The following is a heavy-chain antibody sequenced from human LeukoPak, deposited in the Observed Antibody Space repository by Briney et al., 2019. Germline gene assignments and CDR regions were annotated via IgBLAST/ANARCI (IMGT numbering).Heavy chain of an antibody. J-gene: IGHJ4*02. CDR1: GYSFPNYW. CDR3: ARRSGSYRGFDY. V-gene: IGHV5-51*01. D-gene: IGHD1-26*01. CDR2: IYPRDSDT. Sequence: GESLQISCKGSGYSFPNYWIAWVRQMPGKGLEWMGIIYPRDSDTRYSPSFEGQVTISVDKSISTAYLQWSSLKASDTAMYYCARRSGSYRGFDYWGQGTLVTVSS.